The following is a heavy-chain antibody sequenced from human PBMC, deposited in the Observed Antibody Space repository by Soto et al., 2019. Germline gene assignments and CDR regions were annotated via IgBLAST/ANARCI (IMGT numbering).Heavy chain of an antibody. Sequence: GGSLRLSCAASGFTFSSYSMNWVRQAPGKGLEWVSSISSSSSYIYYADSVKGRFTISRDNAKNSLYLQMNSLRAEDTAVYYCARAGLGYCSGGSCYYYYGMDVWGQGTTVTVSS. J-gene: IGHJ6*02. V-gene: IGHV3-21*01. CDR1: GFTFSSYS. CDR3: ARAGLGYCSGGSCYYYYGMDV. CDR2: ISSSSSYI. D-gene: IGHD2-15*01.